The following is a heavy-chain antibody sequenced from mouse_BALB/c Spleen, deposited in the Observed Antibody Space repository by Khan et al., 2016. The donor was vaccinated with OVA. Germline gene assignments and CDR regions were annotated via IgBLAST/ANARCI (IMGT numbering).Heavy chain of an antibody. CDR2: ISTGGSYI. D-gene: IGHD2-10*01. CDR3: ATPSYYGNPWFTY. CDR1: GFAFSSYD. Sequence: EVELVESGGGFVKPGGSLNLSCAASGFAFSSYDMSWVRQTPEKRLEWVATISTGGSYIYYPDSVKGRFTISRDIARNTLYLQMSSLRSEDTALYYCATPSYYGNPWFTYWGPGTLVTVSA. J-gene: IGHJ3*01. V-gene: IGHV5-9*02.